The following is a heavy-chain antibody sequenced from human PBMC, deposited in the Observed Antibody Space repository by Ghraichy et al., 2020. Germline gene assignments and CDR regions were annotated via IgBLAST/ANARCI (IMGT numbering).Heavy chain of an antibody. D-gene: IGHD3-16*02. CDR3: ARAMITFGGVIVNFDY. J-gene: IGHJ4*02. CDR1: GGTFSSYA. CDR2: IIPIFGTA. Sequence: SVKVSCKASGGTFSSYAISWVRQAPGQGLEWMGGIIPIFGTANYAQKFQGRVTITADESTSTAYLELSSLRSEDTAVYYCARAMITFGGVIVNFDYWGQGTLVTVSS. V-gene: IGHV1-69*13.